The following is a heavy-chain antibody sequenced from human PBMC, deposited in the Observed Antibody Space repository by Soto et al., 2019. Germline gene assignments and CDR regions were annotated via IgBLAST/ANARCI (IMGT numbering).Heavy chain of an antibody. Sequence: QITLKESGPTLVKPTQTLTLTCTFSGFSLSTSGVGVGWIRQPPGKALEWLALIYWVDDKRYSPSLKSRLTITKDTSKKQVVLTMTNMDPVDTATYYCARNTIFGVLYAFDIWGQGTMVTVSS. D-gene: IGHD3-3*01. CDR3: ARNTIFGVLYAFDI. J-gene: IGHJ3*02. V-gene: IGHV2-5*02. CDR2: IYWVDDK. CDR1: GFSLSTSGVG.